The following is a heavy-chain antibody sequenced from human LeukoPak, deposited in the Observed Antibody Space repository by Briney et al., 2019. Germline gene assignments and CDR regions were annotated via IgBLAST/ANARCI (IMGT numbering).Heavy chain of an antibody. CDR3: ARSLNKYCSGGGCFTFHY. D-gene: IGHD2-15*01. CDR2: ISGSGGST. Sequence: GGSLRLSCAASGFTFSSYAMSWVRQAPGKGLEWVSAISGSGGSTYYADSVKGRFTISRDNSKNTLDLQMSSLRAEDTAVYYCARSLNKYCSGGGCFTFHYWGQGTLVTVSS. J-gene: IGHJ4*02. V-gene: IGHV3-23*01. CDR1: GFTFSSYA.